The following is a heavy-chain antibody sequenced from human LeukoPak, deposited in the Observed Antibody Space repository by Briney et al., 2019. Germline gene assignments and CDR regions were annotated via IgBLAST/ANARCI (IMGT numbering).Heavy chain of an antibody. CDR3: ARVDAEGSGVKYFDY. V-gene: IGHV1-46*01. Sequence: GASVKVSCKASGYXFTGYYMHWVRQAPGQGPEGMGPIKPSGGSTSYAQKFQGRVTMTRDTSTSTVYMELSSLRSEDTAVYFCARVDAEGSGVKYFDYWGQGTLVTVSS. CDR1: GYXFTGYY. J-gene: IGHJ4*02. D-gene: IGHD3-10*01. CDR2: IKPSGGST.